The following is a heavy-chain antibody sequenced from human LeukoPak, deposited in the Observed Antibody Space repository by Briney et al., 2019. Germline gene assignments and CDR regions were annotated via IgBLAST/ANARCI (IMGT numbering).Heavy chain of an antibody. Sequence: GSLRLSCAASGFTFSSYWMSWVRQAPGKGLEWVAVIWYDGSNKYYADSVKGRFTISRDNSKNTLCLQMNSLRAEDTAVYYCARGKQLWLQDYWGQGTLVTVSS. V-gene: IGHV3-33*08. CDR1: GFTFSSYW. D-gene: IGHD5-18*01. CDR3: ARGKQLWLQDY. J-gene: IGHJ4*02. CDR2: IWYDGSNK.